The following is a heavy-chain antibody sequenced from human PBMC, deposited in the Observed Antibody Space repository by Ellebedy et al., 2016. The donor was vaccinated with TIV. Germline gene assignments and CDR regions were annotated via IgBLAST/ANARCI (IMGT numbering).Heavy chain of an antibody. V-gene: IGHV3-64D*06. CDR2: INNDGDST. Sequence: GGSLRLXXSASGFPLISYAMHWVRQAPGEGLEFVSVINNDGDSTYYADSVKGRFTISRDNSQNTLYLQMSSLRTEDTAVYYCVGAPCTTSSCYTYYYGMDVWGQGTTVTVSS. J-gene: IGHJ6*02. CDR1: GFPLISYA. CDR3: VGAPCTTSSCYTYYYGMDV. D-gene: IGHD2-15*01.